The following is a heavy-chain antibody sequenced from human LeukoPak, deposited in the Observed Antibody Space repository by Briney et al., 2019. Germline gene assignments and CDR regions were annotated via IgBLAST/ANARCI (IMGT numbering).Heavy chain of an antibody. Sequence: ASVKVSCKASLYTFTSYDINWVRQATGQGLEWMGWMNPNSGNTGYAQKFQGRVTMTRNTSISTAYMELSSLRSEDTAIYYCAKARSGWVVAASDYWGQGTLVTVSS. CDR1: LYTFTSYD. CDR3: AKARSGWVVAASDY. J-gene: IGHJ4*02. D-gene: IGHD2-15*01. V-gene: IGHV1-8*01. CDR2: MNPNSGNT.